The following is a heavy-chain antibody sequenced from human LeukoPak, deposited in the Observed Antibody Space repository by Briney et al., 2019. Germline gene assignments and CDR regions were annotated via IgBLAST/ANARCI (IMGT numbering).Heavy chain of an antibody. CDR2: INPNSGGT. V-gene: IGHV1-2*02. CDR1: GYTFTGYY. D-gene: IGHD1-26*01. Sequence: ASVKVSCKASGYTFTGYYMHWVRQAPGQGLEWMGWINPNSGGTNYAQKFQGRVTMTRDTSISTAYMELSRLRSDDTAVYYCARALRGVVLKWELLFAYWGQGTLVTVSS. J-gene: IGHJ4*02. CDR3: ARALRGVVLKWELLFAY.